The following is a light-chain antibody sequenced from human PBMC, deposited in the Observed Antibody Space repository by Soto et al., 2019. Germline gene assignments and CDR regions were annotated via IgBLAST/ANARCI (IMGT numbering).Light chain of an antibody. CDR1: TRDVGIYNL. CDR3: SSYAGSRWV. CDR2: EVD. J-gene: IGLJ3*02. V-gene: IGLV2-23*02. Sequence: QSVLTQPASVSGSPGQSITISCSGTTRDVGIYNLVSWYQQHPGKAPKLVIYEVDKRPSGVSNRFSGSRSGNTASLRICGLQSEYEADYYCSSYAGSRWVFGGGTKLTVL.